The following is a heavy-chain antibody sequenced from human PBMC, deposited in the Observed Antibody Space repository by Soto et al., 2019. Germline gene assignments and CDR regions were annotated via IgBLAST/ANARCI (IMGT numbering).Heavy chain of an antibody. J-gene: IGHJ3*01. V-gene: IGHV2-5*02. CDR3: AHAYGGTSWPNDAFDV. CDR2: IYWDDDQ. CDR1: GFSLSTDGVG. D-gene: IGHD2-2*01. Sequence: QITLKESGPPLVKPTQTLTLTCTFSGFSLSTDGVGVGWIRQPPGKALEWLALIYWDDDQRYSPSLKTRLTITKDTSKNQVVLTMTNMDPVATATYYCAHAYGGTSWPNDAFDVWGQGTVVTVSS.